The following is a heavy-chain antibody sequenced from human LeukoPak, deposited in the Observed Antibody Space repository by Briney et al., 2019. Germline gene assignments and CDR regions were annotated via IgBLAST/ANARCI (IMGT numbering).Heavy chain of an antibody. J-gene: IGHJ4*02. V-gene: IGHV4-34*01. Sequence: SETLSLTCAVYGGSFSGYYWSWIRQPPGKGLEWIGEINHSGSTNYNPSLKSRVTISVDTSKNQFSLKLSSVTAADTAVYYCARGGFGELFWGQGTLVTVSS. CDR3: ARGGFGELF. CDR2: INHSGST. CDR1: GGSFSGYY. D-gene: IGHD3-10*01.